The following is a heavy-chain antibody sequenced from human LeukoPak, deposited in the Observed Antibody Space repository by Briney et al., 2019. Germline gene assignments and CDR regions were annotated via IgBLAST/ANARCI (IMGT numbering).Heavy chain of an antibody. V-gene: IGHV4-4*07. CDR3: AREIHYYGSGSYFFPFDP. D-gene: IGHD3-10*01. CDR1: GGSISSYC. CDR2: IYTSGST. J-gene: IGHJ5*02. Sequence: PSETLSLTCTVSGGSISSYCWSWIRQPAGKGLEWIGRIYTSGSTNYNPSLKSRVTMSVDTSRNQFSLKLSSATAADTAVYYCAREIHYYGSGSYFFPFDPWGQGTLVTVSS.